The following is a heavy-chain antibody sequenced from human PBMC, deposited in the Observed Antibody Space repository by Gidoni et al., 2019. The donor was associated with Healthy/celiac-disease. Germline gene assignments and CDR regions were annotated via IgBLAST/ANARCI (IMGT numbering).Heavy chain of an antibody. CDR2: ISGSGGST. CDR3: AKALFPSIVVDAFDI. V-gene: IGHV3-23*01. CDR1: AFTFSSYA. Sequence: DVQLLESGGGLVQPGGSLRLSCSASAFTFSSYAMRWVRQAPGKGLEWVSAISGSGGSTYYADSVKGRFTISRDNSKNTLYLQMNSLRAEDTAVYYCAKALFPSIVVDAFDIWGQGTMVTVSS. J-gene: IGHJ3*02. D-gene: IGHD2-21*01.